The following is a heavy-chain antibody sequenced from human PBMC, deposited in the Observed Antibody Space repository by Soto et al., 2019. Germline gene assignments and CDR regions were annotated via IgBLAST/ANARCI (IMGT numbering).Heavy chain of an antibody. CDR1: GSTFSSYA. D-gene: IGHD2-2*01. CDR3: ARSQGSSISLEIYYYYYYGMDV. V-gene: IGHV1-69*01. J-gene: IGHJ6*02. CDR2: IIPISDTT. Sequence: QVQLVQSGAEVKKPGSSVKVSCKASGSTFSSYAISWVRQATGQGLEWMGGIIPISDTTNYAQKFQGRVTITADESTSTAYRELSSLRSEDTAVYYCARSQGSSISLEIYYYYYYGMDVSGQGTTVTVSS.